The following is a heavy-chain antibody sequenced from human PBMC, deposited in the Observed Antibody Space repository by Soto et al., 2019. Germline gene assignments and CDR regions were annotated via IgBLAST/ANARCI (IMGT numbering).Heavy chain of an antibody. CDR3: ARDAAVAGNDAFDI. CDR2: INPNSGGT. D-gene: IGHD6-19*01. J-gene: IGHJ3*02. Sequence: ASVKVSCKASGYTFTGYYMHWVRQAPGQGLEWMGWINPNSGGTNYAQKFQGWVTMTRDTSISTAYMELSRLRSDDTAVYYCARDAAVAGNDAFDIWAQGTMVTVSS. CDR1: GYTFTGYY. V-gene: IGHV1-2*04.